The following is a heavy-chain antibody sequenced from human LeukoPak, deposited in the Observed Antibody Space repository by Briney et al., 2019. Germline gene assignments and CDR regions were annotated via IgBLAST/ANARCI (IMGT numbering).Heavy chain of an antibody. Sequence: GAPVKVSCKASGYTFTSYDINRVRQATGQGLEWMGWMNPNSGNTSYAQKFQGRVTITRNTSISTAYMELSSLRSEDTAVYYCARARTAKSPYYYYYYMDVWGKGTTVTVSS. CDR2: MNPNSGNT. CDR1: GYTFTSYD. J-gene: IGHJ6*03. CDR3: ARARTAKSPYYYYYYMDV. V-gene: IGHV1-8*03. D-gene: IGHD5-18*01.